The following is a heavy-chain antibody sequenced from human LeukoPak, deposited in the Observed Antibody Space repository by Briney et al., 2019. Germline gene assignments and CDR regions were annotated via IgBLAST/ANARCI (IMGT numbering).Heavy chain of an antibody. CDR2: IGVDGDGT. V-gene: IGHV3-23*01. CDR1: GFTFNNYG. CDR3: AKDGTVLRYFDWLPYRGHAPGEGYFDY. J-gene: IGHJ4*02. D-gene: IGHD3-9*01. Sequence: GGSLRLSCAASGFTFNNYGVSWVRQAPGKGLEWVSSIGVDGDGTYYADSVKGRVTISRDNSKNTLYLQMNSLRAEDTAVYYCAKDGTVLRYFDWLPYRGHAPGEGYFDYWGQGTLVTVSS.